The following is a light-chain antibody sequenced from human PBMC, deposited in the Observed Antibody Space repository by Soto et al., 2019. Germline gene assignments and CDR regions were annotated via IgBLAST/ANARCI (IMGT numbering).Light chain of an antibody. CDR3: SSYTSSSTYV. CDR2: EVT. CDR1: SSDVGGYNY. J-gene: IGLJ1*01. V-gene: IGLV2-14*01. Sequence: QSALTQPASVSGSPGQSITISCTGTSSDVGGYNYVSWYQHHPGKAPKLMIYEVTNRPSGISNRFSGSKSGNTASLTISGLQAEDEADYYCSSYTSSSTYVFGTGPKVTGL.